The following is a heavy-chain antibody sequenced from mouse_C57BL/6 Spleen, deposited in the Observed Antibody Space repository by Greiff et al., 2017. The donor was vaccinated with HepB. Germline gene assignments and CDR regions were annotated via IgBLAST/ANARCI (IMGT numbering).Heavy chain of an antibody. J-gene: IGHJ2*01. Sequence: EVMLVESGGGLVKPGGSLKLSCAASGFTFSSYAMSWVRQTPEKRLEWVATISDGGSYTYYPDNVKGRFTISRDNAKNNLYLQMSHLKSEDTAMYYCAGGNRYFDYWGQGTTLTVSS. D-gene: IGHD2-1*01. CDR1: GFTFSSYA. V-gene: IGHV5-4*03. CDR2: ISDGGSYT. CDR3: AGGNRYFDY.